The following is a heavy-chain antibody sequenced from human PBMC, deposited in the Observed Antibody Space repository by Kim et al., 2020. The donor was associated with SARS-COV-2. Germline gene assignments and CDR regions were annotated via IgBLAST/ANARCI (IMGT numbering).Heavy chain of an antibody. CDR3: ARAPRGAVTGTNYYYGMDV. CDR2: IIPIFGTA. V-gene: IGHV1-69*13. J-gene: IGHJ6*02. CDR1: GGTFSSYA. D-gene: IGHD6-19*01. Sequence: SVKVSCKASGGTFSSYAISWVRQAPGQGLEWMGGIIPIFGTANYAQKFQGRVTITADESTSTAYMELSSLRSEDTAVYYWARAPRGAVTGTNYYYGMDVWGQGTTVTVSS.